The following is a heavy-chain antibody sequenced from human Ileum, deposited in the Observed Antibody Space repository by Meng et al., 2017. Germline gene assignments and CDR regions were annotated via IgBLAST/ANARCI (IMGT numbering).Heavy chain of an antibody. CDR1: GFTFSSYC. Sequence: GGSLRLSCAASGFTFSSYCMHWVRQAPGKGLVWVSRINSDGSSTSYADYVKGRFNISRDNAKNSLYLQMNRLRAEATAVYYRARASGVLEWLFPEDYYYYGMDVWGQGTMVTVSS. CDR2: INSDGSST. D-gene: IGHD3-3*01. CDR3: ARASGVLEWLFPEDYYYYGMDV. V-gene: IGHV3-74*01. J-gene: IGHJ6*02.